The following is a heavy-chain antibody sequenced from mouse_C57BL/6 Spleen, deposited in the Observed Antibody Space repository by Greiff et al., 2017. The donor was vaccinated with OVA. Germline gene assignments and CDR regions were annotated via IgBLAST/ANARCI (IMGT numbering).Heavy chain of an antibody. D-gene: IGHD2-14*01. CDR3: AREKVREGYFDV. V-gene: IGHV1-52*01. J-gene: IGHJ1*03. Sequence: QVQLQQPGAELVRPGSSVKLSCKASGYTFTSYWMHWVKQRPIQGLEWIGNIDPSDSETHSNQKFKDKATLTVDKSSSTAYMQLSSLTSEDAAVYYCAREKVREGYFDVWGTGTTVTVSS. CDR1: GYTFTSYW. CDR2: IDPSDSET.